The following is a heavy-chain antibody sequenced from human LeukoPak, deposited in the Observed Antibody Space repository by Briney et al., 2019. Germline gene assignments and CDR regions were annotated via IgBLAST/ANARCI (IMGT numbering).Heavy chain of an antibody. CDR3: ARHAGNKGSSSLIDY. J-gene: IGHJ4*02. V-gene: IGHV4-59*08. D-gene: IGHD6-6*01. CDR1: RGSISRYY. CDR2: LYYSGNT. Sequence: SETLSLTCTVSRGSISRYYWSWFRQPPGKGLEWIAYLYYSGNTNYNPSLKSRVTISMDTAKDQVSLNLRSVTATGTAVYYCARHAGNKGSSSLIDYWGQGILVTVSS.